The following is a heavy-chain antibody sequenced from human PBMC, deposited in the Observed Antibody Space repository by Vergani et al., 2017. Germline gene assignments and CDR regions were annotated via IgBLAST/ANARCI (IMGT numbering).Heavy chain of an antibody. Sequence: QVQLVQSGAEVKKPGASVKVSCKASGSTFTGYYMHWVRQAPGQGLEWMGWINPNSGGTNYAQQFQGWVTMTRDTSISTAYMELSRLRSDDTAGYYCAAAANGYSGDDWGLGVFDYWGQGTLVTVSS. J-gene: IGHJ4*02. CDR1: GSTFTGYY. D-gene: IGHD5-12*01. V-gene: IGHV1-2*04. CDR2: INPNSGGT. CDR3: AAAANGYSGDDWGLGVFDY.